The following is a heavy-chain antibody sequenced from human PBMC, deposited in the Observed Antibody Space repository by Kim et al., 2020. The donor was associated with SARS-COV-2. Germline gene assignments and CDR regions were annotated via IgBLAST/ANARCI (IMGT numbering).Heavy chain of an antibody. V-gene: IGHV1-46*01. CDR3: ARAINDFWSGYYQTTLDY. CDR2: INPSGGST. J-gene: IGHJ4*02. Sequence: ASVKVSCKASGYTFTSYYMHWVRQAPGQGLEWMGIINPSGGSTSYAQKFQGRVTMTRDTSTSTVYMELSSLRSEDTAVYYCARAINDFWSGYYQTTLDYWGQGTLVTVSS. D-gene: IGHD3-3*01. CDR1: GYTFTSYY.